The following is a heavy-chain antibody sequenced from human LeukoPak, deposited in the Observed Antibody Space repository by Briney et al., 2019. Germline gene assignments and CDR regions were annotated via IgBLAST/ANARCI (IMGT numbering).Heavy chain of an antibody. J-gene: IGHJ4*02. CDR1: GYTFTGYY. Sequence: ASVKVSCKASGYTFTGYYMHWVRQAPGQGLEWMGWINPNSGGTNYAQKFQGRVTMTRDTSISTAYMELSRLGSDDTAVYYCARDVLYSSSWYYFDYWGQGTLVTVSS. CDR3: ARDVLYSSSWYYFDY. D-gene: IGHD6-13*01. CDR2: INPNSGGT. V-gene: IGHV1-2*02.